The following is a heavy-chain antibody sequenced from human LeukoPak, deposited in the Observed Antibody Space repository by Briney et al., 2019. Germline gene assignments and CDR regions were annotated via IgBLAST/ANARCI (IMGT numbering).Heavy chain of an antibody. CDR1: GFTFSSYW. CDR2: MSNDGSSE. CDR3: ARVLLVPVVIDY. Sequence: GGSLRLSCTASGFTFSSYWMNWVRQAPGKGLEWVAVMSNDGSSEYYADSVKGRVTISRDNSNNRLYLQMSSLRAEDTAVYYCARVLLVPVVIDYWGQGTLVTVSS. V-gene: IGHV3-30*13. D-gene: IGHD3-10*01. J-gene: IGHJ4*02.